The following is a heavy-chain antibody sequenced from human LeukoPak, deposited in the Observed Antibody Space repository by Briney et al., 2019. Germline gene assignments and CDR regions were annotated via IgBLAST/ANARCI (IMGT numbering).Heavy chain of an antibody. D-gene: IGHD3-10*01. CDR2: IKQDGSEK. V-gene: IGHV3-7*03. CDR3: AKVYGSGSYSYFDY. Sequence: GGSLRLSCAASGFTFSSYWMSWVRQAPGKGLEWVANIKQDGSEKYYVDSVKGRFTISRDNSKNTLYLQMNSLRAEDTAVYYCAKVYGSGSYSYFDYWGQGTLVTVSS. J-gene: IGHJ4*02. CDR1: GFTFSSYW.